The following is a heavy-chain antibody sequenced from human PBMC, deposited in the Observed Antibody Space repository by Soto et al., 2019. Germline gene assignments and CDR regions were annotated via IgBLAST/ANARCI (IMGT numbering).Heavy chain of an antibody. CDR3: GRAHYGDYAYGMDV. Sequence: PSETLSLTCTVSGGSINSYYWSWIRQPPGKGLEWIGYIYHSGSPYYNPSLKSRVTISVDRSKNQFSLKLSSVTAADTAVYYCGRAHYGDYAYGMDVWGQGTTVTVSS. J-gene: IGHJ6*02. V-gene: IGHV4-59*12. CDR2: IYHSGSP. CDR1: GGSINSYY. D-gene: IGHD4-17*01.